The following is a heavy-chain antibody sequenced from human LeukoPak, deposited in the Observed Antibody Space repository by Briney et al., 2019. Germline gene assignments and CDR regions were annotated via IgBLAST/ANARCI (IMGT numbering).Heavy chain of an antibody. D-gene: IGHD6-19*01. Sequence: GGSLRLSCAASGFTFSSYGMHWVRQAPGKGLEWVSAISGSGGSTYYADSVKGRFTISRDNSKNTLYLQMNSLRAEDTAVYYCAKYPYSSGWYDYYYMDVWGKGTTVTVSS. CDR1: GFTFSSYG. V-gene: IGHV3-23*01. CDR2: ISGSGGST. J-gene: IGHJ6*03. CDR3: AKYPYSSGWYDYYYMDV.